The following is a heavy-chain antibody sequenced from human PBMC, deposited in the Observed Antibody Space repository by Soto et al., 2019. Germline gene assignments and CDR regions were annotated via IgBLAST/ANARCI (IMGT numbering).Heavy chain of an antibody. Sequence: QVQLVQSGAEVKKPGASVKVSCKASGYTFTSYGISWVRQAPGQGLEWMGWISAYNGNTNYAQKLQGRVTSTKDTSTSTAYMELRSLRSDDTAVYYCARQEGYSSSPTTFYYYGMDVWGQGTTVTVSS. CDR1: GYTFTSYG. J-gene: IGHJ6*02. CDR3: ARQEGYSSSPTTFYYYGMDV. V-gene: IGHV1-18*01. CDR2: ISAYNGNT. D-gene: IGHD6-6*01.